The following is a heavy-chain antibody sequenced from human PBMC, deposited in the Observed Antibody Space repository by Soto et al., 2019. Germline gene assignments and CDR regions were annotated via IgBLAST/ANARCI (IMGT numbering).Heavy chain of an antibody. CDR1: GGSMISYN. CDR3: TDMRGQWLPRD. V-gene: IGHV4-59*04. CDR2: IYYAGTT. J-gene: IGHJ4*02. D-gene: IGHD3-22*01. Sequence: SQMQRLTCTVEGGSMISYNCRWIRQPPGKGLEWIGFIYYAGTTNYNPSLKGRVTMSVDTSKNQFSMRLSSVTASDTAVYYCTDMRGQWLPRDWGRGIMVSVS.